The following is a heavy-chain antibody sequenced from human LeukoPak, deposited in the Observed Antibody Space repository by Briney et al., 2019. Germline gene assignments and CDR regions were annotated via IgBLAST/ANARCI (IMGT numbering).Heavy chain of an antibody. CDR2: IKQGGNEK. CDR3: ARDGYSGSYYDY. D-gene: IGHD1-26*01. V-gene: IGHV3-7*01. J-gene: IGHJ4*02. Sequence: GGSLRLSCAASGFTFSRYWMSWVRQAPGKGLEWVANIKQGGNEKYYVDSVKGRFTISRDNAKNSLQLQMNSLRAEDTAVYYCARDGYSGSYYDYWGQGTLVTVSS. CDR1: GFTFSRYW.